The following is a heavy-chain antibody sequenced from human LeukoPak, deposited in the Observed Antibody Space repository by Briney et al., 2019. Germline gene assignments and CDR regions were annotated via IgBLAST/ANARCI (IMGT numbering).Heavy chain of an antibody. CDR3: ARDRTIYYDSSGQVTYYMDV. D-gene: IGHD3-22*01. Sequence: GASVKVSCKASGYTFTSYGISWVRQAPGQGLEWMGWISAYNGNTNYAQKLQGRVTMTTDTSTSTAYMELRSLRSDDTAVYYCARDRTIYYDSSGQVTYYMDVWGKGTTVTVSS. CDR2: ISAYNGNT. J-gene: IGHJ6*03. V-gene: IGHV1-18*01. CDR1: GYTFTSYG.